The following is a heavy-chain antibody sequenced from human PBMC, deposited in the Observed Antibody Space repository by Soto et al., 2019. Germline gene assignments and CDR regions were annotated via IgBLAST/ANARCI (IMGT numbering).Heavy chain of an antibody. D-gene: IGHD1-1*01. CDR2: ISGDSNTV. Sequence: GGSLRLSCYASGFTFSVHYMSWVRQAPGKAPEWLSHISGDSNTVYYADSVKGRFTISRDNARKSLFLQMDNLRAEDTALYYCARDRQPSSYIGLDVWGHGTTVTVSS. V-gene: IGHV3-11*01. CDR1: GFTFSVHY. CDR3: ARDRQPSSYIGLDV. J-gene: IGHJ6*02.